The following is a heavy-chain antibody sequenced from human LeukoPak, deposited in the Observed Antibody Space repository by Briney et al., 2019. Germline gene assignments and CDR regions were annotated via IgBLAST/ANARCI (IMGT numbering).Heavy chain of an antibody. D-gene: IGHD2-15*01. CDR2: INHSGST. Sequence: PSETLSLTCAVYGVSFSGYYWSWIRQPPGKGLEWIGEINHSGSTNYNPSLTSRVTISVHTTKTQFSLKLSSVTAADTAVYYCARRLRVSGGNKRRGMDVWAQGTTVTVSS. CDR3: ARRLRVSGGNKRRGMDV. V-gene: IGHV4-34*01. J-gene: IGHJ6*02. CDR1: GVSFSGYY.